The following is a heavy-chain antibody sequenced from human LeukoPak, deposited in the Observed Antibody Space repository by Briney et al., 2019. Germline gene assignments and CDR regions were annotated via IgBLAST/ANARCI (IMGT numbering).Heavy chain of an antibody. V-gene: IGHV3-74*01. Sequence: GGSLRLSCAASGLTFSSHWMHWVRQAPGKGLVWVSRITNDGSSTTYADSVKGRFTISRDNSKNTLNLQMNSLTAEDTAVYYCARGYDSSGYYVPFGYWGQGTLVTVSS. CDR2: ITNDGSST. CDR1: GLTFSSHW. D-gene: IGHD3-22*01. J-gene: IGHJ4*02. CDR3: ARGYDSSGYYVPFGY.